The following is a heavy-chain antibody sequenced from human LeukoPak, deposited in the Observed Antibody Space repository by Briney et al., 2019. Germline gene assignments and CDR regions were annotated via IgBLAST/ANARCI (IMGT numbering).Heavy chain of an antibody. D-gene: IGHD2-2*01. CDR3: ARDYGGAQLDY. CDR2: INSDGTST. J-gene: IGHJ4*02. Sequence: GGSLRLSCAASGFIFNKYWIHWVRQAPGKGLVWVSRINSDGTSTGYADSVKGRFTISRDNAKNTVYLQMESLRAEDTAVYYCARDYGGAQLDYWGEGTLVTVSS. CDR1: GFIFNKYW. V-gene: IGHV3-74*01.